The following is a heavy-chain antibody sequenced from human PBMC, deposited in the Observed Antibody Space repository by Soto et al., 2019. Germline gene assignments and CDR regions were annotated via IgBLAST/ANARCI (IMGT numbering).Heavy chain of an antibody. CDR1: GFTFSSYG. Sequence: SLRPSCLLAGFTFSSYGMHWVRPAQNEGLEWVAVISYEGSNTKYADSVKDRFTISTDNSKNTLYLQMNSLRAEDTAVYYCAKYLELLWFGEPSPYYYYRMDVWGQGTTVTVSS. J-gene: IGHJ6*02. CDR3: AKYLELLWFGEPSPYYYYRMDV. V-gene: IGHV3-30*18. D-gene: IGHD3-10*01. CDR2: ISYEGSNT.